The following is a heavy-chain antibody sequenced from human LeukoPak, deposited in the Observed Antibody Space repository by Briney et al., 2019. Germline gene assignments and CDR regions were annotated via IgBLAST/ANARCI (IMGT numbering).Heavy chain of an antibody. Sequence: PGGSLRLSCAASGFTFSNYAMRWVRQAPGKGREWVSGISGSGDSTYYADSVKGRFAISRDNSKNTLYLQINSLRAEETAVYYCARDIGQMIVVVPDAFDIWGQGTMVTVSS. CDR1: GFTFSNYA. CDR3: ARDIGQMIVVVPDAFDI. J-gene: IGHJ3*02. V-gene: IGHV3-23*01. CDR2: ISGSGDST. D-gene: IGHD3-22*01.